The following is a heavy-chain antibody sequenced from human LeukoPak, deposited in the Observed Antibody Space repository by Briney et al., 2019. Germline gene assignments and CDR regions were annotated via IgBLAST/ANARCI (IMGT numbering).Heavy chain of an antibody. CDR3: ARTFYEQMPHFDC. D-gene: IGHD3-16*01. CDR1: GYIFTSYY. Sequence: ASVKVSCKASGYIFTSYYMHWVRQAPGQGLEWTGIINPSGGDTTYAQKFQGRLSMTRDMSTSTVYMELSSLRSEDTAVYYCARTFYEQMPHFDCWGQGTLVTVSS. J-gene: IGHJ4*02. V-gene: IGHV1-46*01. CDR2: INPSGGDT.